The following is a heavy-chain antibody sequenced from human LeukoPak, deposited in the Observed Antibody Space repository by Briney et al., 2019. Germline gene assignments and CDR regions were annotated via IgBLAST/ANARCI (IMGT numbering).Heavy chain of an antibody. V-gene: IGHV4-59*08. CDR2: VYYGGST. CDR3: ARHGSGSYFGEFDY. Sequence: PPETLSITCTVAGGSISSYYWSWIRQPPGKGLEWIGYVYYGGSTNYNPSLKSRVTVTGDTSKNQLSLKLSSVNAADTAVYYCARHGSGSYFGEFDYWGQGTLVTVSS. D-gene: IGHD3-10*01. J-gene: IGHJ4*02. CDR1: GGSISSYY.